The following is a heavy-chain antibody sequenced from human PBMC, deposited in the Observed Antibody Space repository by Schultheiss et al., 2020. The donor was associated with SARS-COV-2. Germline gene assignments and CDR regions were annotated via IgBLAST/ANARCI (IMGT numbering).Heavy chain of an antibody. V-gene: IGHV3-48*03. CDR2: ISSSGSTI. CDR3: ARGGYYDSSGYYYVSGMDV. Sequence: GGSLRLSCAASGFTFSSYEMNWVRQAPGKGLEWVSYISSSGSTIYYADSVKGRFTISRDNAKNSLYLQMNSLRAEDTAVYYCARGGYYDSSGYYYVSGMDVWGQGTTVTVSS. J-gene: IGHJ6*02. D-gene: IGHD3-22*01. CDR1: GFTFSSYE.